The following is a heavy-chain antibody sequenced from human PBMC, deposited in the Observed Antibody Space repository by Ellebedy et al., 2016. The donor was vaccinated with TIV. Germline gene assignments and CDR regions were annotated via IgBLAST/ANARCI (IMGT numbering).Heavy chain of an antibody. J-gene: IGHJ4*02. CDR2: FDPDNGEP. Sequence: AASVKVSCKVSDYTLSALSMHWVRQAPGKGLEWMGGFDPDNGEPNYAQKFQGRVTMTTDRPTATVFMELGSLRSDDTAMYYCARTRYSSSWPDFWGQGTLVTVSS. D-gene: IGHD5-18*01. CDR3: ARTRYSSSWPDF. V-gene: IGHV1-24*01. CDR1: DYTLSALS.